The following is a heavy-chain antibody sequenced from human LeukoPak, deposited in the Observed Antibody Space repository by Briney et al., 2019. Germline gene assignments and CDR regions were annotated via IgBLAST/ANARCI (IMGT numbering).Heavy chain of an antibody. Sequence: SETLSLTCTVSGGSVNSGSYYWHWIRQPPGKGLEWIGDIYYSGSTNYNPSLKSRVTISVDTSKNQFSLNLSSVTAADTAVYYCARAAYSGSYRSDYWGQGTLVTVSS. D-gene: IGHD1-26*01. V-gene: IGHV4-61*01. CDR3: ARAAYSGSYRSDY. CDR2: IYYSGST. CDR1: GGSVNSGSYY. J-gene: IGHJ4*02.